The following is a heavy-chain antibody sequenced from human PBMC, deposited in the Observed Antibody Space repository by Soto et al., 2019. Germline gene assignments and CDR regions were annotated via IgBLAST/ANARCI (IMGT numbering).Heavy chain of an antibody. CDR1: GYTFTSYG. V-gene: IGHV1-18*01. Sequence: ASVKVSCKASGYTFTSYGISWVRQAPGQGLEWMGWISAYNGNTNYAQKLQGRVTMTTDTSTSTAYMKLRSLRSDDTAVYYCARGSTMIPSGPFEIWGQGTLVTVSS. D-gene: IGHD3-22*01. CDR3: ARGSTMIPSGPFEI. J-gene: IGHJ4*02. CDR2: ISAYNGNT.